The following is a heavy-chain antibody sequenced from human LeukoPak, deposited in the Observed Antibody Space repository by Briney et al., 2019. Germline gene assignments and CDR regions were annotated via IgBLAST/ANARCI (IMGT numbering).Heavy chain of an antibody. CDR1: GFTFSNYW. CDR2: IKQDGSEK. CDR3: ATHGYNQDHFFDF. J-gene: IGHJ4*02. Sequence: GGSLRLSCAASGFTFSNYWMSWVRQAPGKGLEWVANIKQDGSEKNYVDSVKGRFTISRDNAKNSLHLQMNSLRAEDTAVYCCATHGYNQDHFFDFWGQGTLVTVSS. V-gene: IGHV3-7*01. D-gene: IGHD5-24*01.